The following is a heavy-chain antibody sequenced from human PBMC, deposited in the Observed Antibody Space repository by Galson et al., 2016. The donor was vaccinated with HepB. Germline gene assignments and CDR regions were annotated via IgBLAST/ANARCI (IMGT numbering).Heavy chain of an antibody. V-gene: IGHV4-59*10. CDR1: GGSFSGSS. CDR2: IYSSGST. CDR3: ATYSSGYFDY. Sequence: SETLSLTCAVYGGSFSGSSWSWIRQPPGKRLEWIGRIYSSGSTNYNPSLKSRVTMSVDTSKNQLSLKLTSVTAADTAVYYCATYSSGYFDYWGQGTLVTVSS. D-gene: IGHD2-21*01. J-gene: IGHJ4*02.